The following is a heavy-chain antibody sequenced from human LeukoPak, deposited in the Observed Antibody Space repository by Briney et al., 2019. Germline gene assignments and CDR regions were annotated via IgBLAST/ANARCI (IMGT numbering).Heavy chain of an antibody. CDR1: GGSFSGYY. Sequence: SETLSLTCAVCGGSFSGYYWSWIRQPPGKGLEGMGEINHSGSTNYNPSLKSRVTISVDTSKNQFSLKLSSVTAADTAVYYCARVPPNPNYYGSGSYLDYWGQGTLVTVSS. CDR3: ARVPPNPNYYGSGSYLDY. J-gene: IGHJ4*02. D-gene: IGHD3-10*01. CDR2: INHSGST. V-gene: IGHV4-34*01.